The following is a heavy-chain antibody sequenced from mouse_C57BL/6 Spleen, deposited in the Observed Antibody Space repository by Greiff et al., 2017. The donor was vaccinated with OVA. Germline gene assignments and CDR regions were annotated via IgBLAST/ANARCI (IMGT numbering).Heavy chain of an antibody. J-gene: IGHJ2*01. CDR3: ARYHGRSDGGFDY. D-gene: IGHD1-1*01. CDR2: IYPGSGST. V-gene: IGHV1-55*01. Sequence: QVQLQQPGAELVKPGASVKMSCKASGYTFTSYWITWVKQRPGQGLEWIGDIYPGSGSTNYNEKFKSKATLTVDKSSSTAYMQLSSLTSEDSAVYYCARYHGRSDGGFDYWGQGTTLTVSS. CDR1: GYTFTSYW.